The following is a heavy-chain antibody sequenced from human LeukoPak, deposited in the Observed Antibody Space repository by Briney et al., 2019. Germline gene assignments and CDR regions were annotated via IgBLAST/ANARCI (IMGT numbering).Heavy chain of an antibody. CDR1: GFTFSSYW. CDR3: SRAEYSPGYYSYDYYYMDV. CDR2: IKQDGSER. D-gene: IGHD6-6*01. Sequence: NPGGSLRLSCAASGFTFSSYWMNWVRQAPGKGLEWVANIKQDGSERYSVDSVKGRFTISRDNAKNSLYLQMNSLRAEDTAVYFCSRAEYSPGYYSYDYYYMDVWGKGTTVTVSS. V-gene: IGHV3-7*01. J-gene: IGHJ6*03.